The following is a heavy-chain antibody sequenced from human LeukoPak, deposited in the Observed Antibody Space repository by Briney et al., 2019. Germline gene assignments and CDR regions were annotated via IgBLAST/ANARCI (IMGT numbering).Heavy chain of an antibody. D-gene: IGHD3-10*01. J-gene: IGHJ3*02. CDR2: ISSSGSYI. Sequence: PGGSLRLSCAASGFTFSSYSMNWVRQAPGKGLEWVSSISSSGSYIYYADSVKGRFTISRDNAKNSLYLQMNSLRAEDTAVYYCASTDYYGSGSSAFDNWGQGTMVTVSS. CDR1: GFTFSSYS. V-gene: IGHV3-21*01. CDR3: ASTDYYGSGSSAFDN.